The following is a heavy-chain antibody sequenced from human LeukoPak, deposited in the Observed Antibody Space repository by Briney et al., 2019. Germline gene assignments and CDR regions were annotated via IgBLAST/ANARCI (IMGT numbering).Heavy chain of an antibody. D-gene: IGHD2-8*01. CDR1: GFTFSSHG. V-gene: IGHV3-33*01. CDR2: IWYDGSNK. J-gene: IGHJ4*02. CDR3: ARDTKYYLDY. Sequence: PGRSLRLSCAASGFTFSSHGMHWVRQAPGKGLEWVAVIWYDGSNKYYADSVKGRFTISRDNSKNTLYLQMNSLRAEDTAVYYCARDTKYYLDYWGQGTLVTVSS.